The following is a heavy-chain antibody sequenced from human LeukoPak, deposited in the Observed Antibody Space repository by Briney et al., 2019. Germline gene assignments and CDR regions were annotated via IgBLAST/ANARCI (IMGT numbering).Heavy chain of an antibody. J-gene: IGHJ4*02. CDR2: INHSGST. CDR1: GGSISSYY. D-gene: IGHD6-19*01. Sequence: SETLSLTCTASGGSISSYYWSWIRQPPGKGLEWIGEINHSGSTNYNPSLKSRVTISVDTSKNQFSLKLSSVTAADTAVYYCARGSRIAVAGRFDYWGQGTLVTVSS. V-gene: IGHV4-34*01. CDR3: ARGSRIAVAGRFDY.